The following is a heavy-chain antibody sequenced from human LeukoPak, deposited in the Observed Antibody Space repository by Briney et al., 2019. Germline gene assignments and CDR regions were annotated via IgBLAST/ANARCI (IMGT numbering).Heavy chain of an antibody. CDR1: GYTFTSYA. V-gene: IGHV7-4-1*02. CDR3: ARGVYSNYNYFDY. D-gene: IGHD4-11*01. Sequence: GASVTVSCTASGYTFTSYAMNWVRQAPGQGLEWMGWINTNTGNPTYAQGFTGRFDFSLDTSVSTAYLQISSLKAEDTAVYYCARGVYSNYNYFDYWGQGTLVTVSS. J-gene: IGHJ4*02. CDR2: INTNTGNP.